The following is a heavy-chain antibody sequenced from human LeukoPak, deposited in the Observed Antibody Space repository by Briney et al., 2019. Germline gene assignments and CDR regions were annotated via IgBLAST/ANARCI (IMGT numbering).Heavy chain of an antibody. V-gene: IGHV1-2*02. CDR2: IDPKSGGT. Sequence: ASVKVSCKASGYTFTAYYMHWVRQAPGQGLEWMGWIDPKSGGTKYAQKFQGRVTMTRDTSISTAYMELSRLGSDDTAVYYCAKTTYRNGFAPWGRGTLVTVSS. CDR1: GYTFTAYY. J-gene: IGHJ5*02. CDR3: AKTTYRNGFAP. D-gene: IGHD2/OR15-2a*01.